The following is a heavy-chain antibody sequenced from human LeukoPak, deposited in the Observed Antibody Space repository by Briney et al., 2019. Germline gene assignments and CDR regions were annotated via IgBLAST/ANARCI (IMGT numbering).Heavy chain of an antibody. D-gene: IGHD3-9*01. V-gene: IGHV4-38-2*02. Sequence: PSETLSLTCTVSGGSISSYYWGWIRQPPGKGLEWIGSIYHSGSTYYNPSLKSRATISVDTSKNQFSLKLSSVTAADTAVYYCARDDILTGPYYFDYWGQGTLVTGSS. J-gene: IGHJ4*01. CDR2: IYHSGST. CDR3: ARDDILTGPYYFDY. CDR1: GGSISSYY.